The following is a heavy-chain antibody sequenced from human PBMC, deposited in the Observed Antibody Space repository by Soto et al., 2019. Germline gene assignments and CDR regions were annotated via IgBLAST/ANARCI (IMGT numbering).Heavy chain of an antibody. CDR1: GGTFSSYA. V-gene: IGHV1-69*12. CDR3: ARESRYCSGGSCYVLPGIDY. J-gene: IGHJ4*02. D-gene: IGHD2-15*01. Sequence: QVQLVQSGAEVKKPGSSVKVSCKASGGTFSSYAISWVRQAPGQGLEWMGGIIPIFGTANYAQKFQGGVTIAGYEYTSAAYMELSSLRFEDTAVYYCARESRYCSGGSCYVLPGIDYWGQGTLVTVSS. CDR2: IIPIFGTA.